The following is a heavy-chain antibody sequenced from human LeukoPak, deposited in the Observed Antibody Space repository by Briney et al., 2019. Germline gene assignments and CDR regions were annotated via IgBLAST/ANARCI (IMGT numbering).Heavy chain of an antibody. D-gene: IGHD2-21*01. Sequence: GGSLRLSCAASGFTFSSYAMSWVRQAPGKGLEWVSAIRGSGGSTYYADSVKGRFTISRDNSKNTLYLQMNSLRAEDTAVYYCAKQKDIVVVIATFDYWGQGTLVTVSS. J-gene: IGHJ4*02. V-gene: IGHV3-23*01. CDR1: GFTFSSYA. CDR2: IRGSGGST. CDR3: AKQKDIVVVIATFDY.